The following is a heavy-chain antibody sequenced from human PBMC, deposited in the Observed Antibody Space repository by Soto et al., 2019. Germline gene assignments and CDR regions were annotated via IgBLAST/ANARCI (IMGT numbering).Heavy chain of an antibody. V-gene: IGHV1-3*04. D-gene: IGHD6-13*01. Sequence: QVQLVQSGAEVKKPGASVNVSCKASGYTFTSYAMHWVRQAPGQRLEWMGSINTANDNTRYSQNFQGRVTITRDPFASTAYMELSCLKSEDTAIYYCARGSSWSYFDYWGQGTLVTVSS. J-gene: IGHJ4*02. CDR2: INTANDNT. CDR3: ARGSSWSYFDY. CDR1: GYTFTSYA.